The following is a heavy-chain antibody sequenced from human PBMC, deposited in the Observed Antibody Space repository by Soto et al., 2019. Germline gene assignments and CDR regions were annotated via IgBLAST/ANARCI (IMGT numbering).Heavy chain of an antibody. CDR3: ARGPTGWFGYDY. Sequence: DVQLVESGGGLVQPGGPLRLSCAASGFTSSSPGIHWARQAPGKGRVWVSRINSGASTTNYADPVKGRFTISRDNAKNTLYLHMDSLTADDTAVYYCARGPTGWFGYDYWGQGTLVTVSS. CDR2: INSGASTT. J-gene: IGHJ4*02. CDR1: GFTSSSPG. V-gene: IGHV3-74*01. D-gene: IGHD3-10*01.